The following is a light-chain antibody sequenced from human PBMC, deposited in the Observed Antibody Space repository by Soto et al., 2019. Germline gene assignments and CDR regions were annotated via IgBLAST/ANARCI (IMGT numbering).Light chain of an antibody. J-gene: IGKJ5*01. CDR1: QFVSSRS. Sequence: ESVFTQSPGTLSLSPGESATLLCRASQFVSSRSLAWYQQKLGQAPRLLIYGASNRATGIPGRFSASGSGTDFTLTITPLEPEDFAVYFCQQYANSPITFGQGTRLEIK. V-gene: IGKV3-20*01. CDR2: GAS. CDR3: QQYANSPIT.